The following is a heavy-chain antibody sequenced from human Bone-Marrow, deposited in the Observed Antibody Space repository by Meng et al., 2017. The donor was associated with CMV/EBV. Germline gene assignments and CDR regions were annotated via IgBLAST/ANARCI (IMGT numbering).Heavy chain of an antibody. Sequence: SLKISCAASGFTFDDYAMHWVRQAPGKGLEWVSGISWNSGSIGYADSVKGRFTISRDNAKNSLYLQMNSLRAEDTALYYCAKDIGSSWGPGAFDICGQGTMVTVSS. J-gene: IGHJ3*02. CDR2: ISWNSGSI. CDR1: GFTFDDYA. CDR3: AKDIGSSWGPGAFDI. V-gene: IGHV3-9*01. D-gene: IGHD6-13*01.